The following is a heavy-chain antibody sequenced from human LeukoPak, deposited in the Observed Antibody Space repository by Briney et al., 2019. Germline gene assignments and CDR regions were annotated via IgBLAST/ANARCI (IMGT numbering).Heavy chain of an antibody. V-gene: IGHV4-31*03. D-gene: IGHD4-17*01. CDR1: GGSISSGGYY. CDR2: IYYSGST. CDR3: ARVLTDYGDHGTHYFDY. J-gene: IGHJ4*02. Sequence: SETLSLTFTVSGGSISSGGYYWNWIRKHPGKGLEWIGYIYYSGSTYYNPSLKSRVTISVDTSKNLFSLKLSSVTAADTAVYYCARVLTDYGDHGTHYFDYWGQGTLVTVSS.